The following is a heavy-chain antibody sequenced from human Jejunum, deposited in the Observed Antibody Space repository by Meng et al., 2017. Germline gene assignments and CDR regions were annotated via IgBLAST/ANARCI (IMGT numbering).Heavy chain of an antibody. V-gene: IGHV4-4*03. CDR3: ARKGGAYSTGHFPHFDY. J-gene: IGHJ4*02. CDR2: IYRTATA. D-gene: IGHD6-19*01. Sequence: VRRREQGPVVVKTPGASVLASADACDSISSDYCMSWVRQPPGQGPEWVGGIYRTATANNCPSLRSRVAIYTNESKNQFSLSLNSVTDADTAVYYCARKGGAYSTGHFPHFDYWGQGTLVTVSS. CDR1: CDSISSDYC.